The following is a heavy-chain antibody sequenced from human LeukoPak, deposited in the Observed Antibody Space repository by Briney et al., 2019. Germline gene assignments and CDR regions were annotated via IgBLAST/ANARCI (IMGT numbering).Heavy chain of an antibody. CDR3: ARGTTYYYDSSGYNWFDP. J-gene: IGHJ5*02. CDR1: GGTLRTYA. CDR2: IIPIFDTE. V-gene: IGHV1-69*01. D-gene: IGHD3-22*01. Sequence: SSVKVSCKASGGTLRTYAVSWVRQAPGQGLEWVGGIIPIFDTEDYAQKFQGRVTITADESTSTAYMELSSLRSEDTAVYYCARGTTYYYDSSGYNWFDPWGQGTLVTVSS.